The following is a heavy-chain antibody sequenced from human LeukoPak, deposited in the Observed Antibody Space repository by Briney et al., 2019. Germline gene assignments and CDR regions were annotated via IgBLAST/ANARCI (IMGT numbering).Heavy chain of an antibody. CDR3: ARGRDDFPPLYYYYGMDV. CDR2: INHSGST. V-gene: IGHV4-34*01. CDR1: GGSFSGYY. D-gene: IGHD3-3*01. Sequence: PSETLSLTCAVYGGSFSGYYWSWIRQPPGKGLEWIGEINHSGSTNYNPSLKSRVTISVDTSKNQFSLKLSSVTAADTAVYYCARGRDDFPPLYYYYGMDVWGQGTTVTVSS. J-gene: IGHJ6*02.